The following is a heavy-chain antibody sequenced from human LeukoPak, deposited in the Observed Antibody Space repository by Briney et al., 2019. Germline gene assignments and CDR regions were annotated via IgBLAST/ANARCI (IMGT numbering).Heavy chain of an antibody. V-gene: IGHV1-8*03. Sequence: ASVTVSCKASGYSFTSYDINWVRQATGQGLEWMGWMNPNSGNTGYTQKFQGRVTITRNTSRSTAYMGLSSLRSEDTAVYYCARGYTYYYDSSVYGGFDPWGQGTLVTVSS. CDR2: MNPNSGNT. CDR3: ARGYTYYYDSSVYGGFDP. CDR1: GYSFTSYD. D-gene: IGHD3-22*01. J-gene: IGHJ5*02.